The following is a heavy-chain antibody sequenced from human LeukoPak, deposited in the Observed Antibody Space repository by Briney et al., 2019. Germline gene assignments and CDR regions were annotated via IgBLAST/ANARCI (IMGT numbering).Heavy chain of an antibody. CDR2: MNPNSGNT. D-gene: IGHD3-22*01. J-gene: IGHJ4*02. CDR1: GYTFTSYD. Sequence: GASVKVSCKASGYTFTSYDIHWVRQATGQGLEWMGWMNPNSGNTGYAQKFQGRVTMTRNTSISTAYMELSSLRSEDTAVYYCARGRLSGYYYDSSGYYYVGYWGQGTLVTVSS. V-gene: IGHV1-8*01. CDR3: ARGRLSGYYYDSSGYYYVGY.